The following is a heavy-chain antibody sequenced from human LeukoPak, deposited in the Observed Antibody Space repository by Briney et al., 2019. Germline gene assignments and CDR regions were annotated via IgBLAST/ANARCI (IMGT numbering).Heavy chain of an antibody. CDR3: ARGSRIVGAIYYYYGMDV. CDR2: ISSSSSTI. J-gene: IGHJ6*02. CDR1: GFTFSNAW. Sequence: GGSLRLSCAASGFTFSNAWMSWVRQAPGKGLEWVSYISSSSSTIYYADSVKGRFTISRDNAKNSLYLQMNSLRAEDTAVYYCARGSRIVGAIYYYYGMDVWGQGTTVTVSS. D-gene: IGHD1-26*01. V-gene: IGHV3-48*04.